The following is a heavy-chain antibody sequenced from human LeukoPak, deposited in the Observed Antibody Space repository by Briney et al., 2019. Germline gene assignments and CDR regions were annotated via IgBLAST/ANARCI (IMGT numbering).Heavy chain of an antibody. Sequence: GGSLRLSCAASGFTFSSYSMNLVRQAPGEGLEWVSSISSSSSYIYYADSVKGRFTISRDNAKNSLYLQMNSLRAEDTAVYYCARDPPYYYDSSGTNDPFDYWGQGTLVTVSS. CDR1: GFTFSSYS. J-gene: IGHJ4*02. CDR3: ARDPPYYYDSSGTNDPFDY. V-gene: IGHV3-21*01. CDR2: ISSSSSYI. D-gene: IGHD3-22*01.